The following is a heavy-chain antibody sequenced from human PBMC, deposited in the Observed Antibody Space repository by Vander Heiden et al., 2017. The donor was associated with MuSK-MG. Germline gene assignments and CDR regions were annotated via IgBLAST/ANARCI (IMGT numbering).Heavy chain of an antibody. J-gene: IGHJ4*02. Sequence: QVQPVQSGAEVKKPGASVKVSCKASGYTFTGYYIHWVRQAPGQGLEWMGWINPNSGGTNYAKKFQGRVTMTSDTSISTVYMELSRLRSADSAVYYCAREVGATEYSFDYWGQGTLGTVSS. V-gene: IGHV1-2*02. D-gene: IGHD1-26*01. CDR1: GYTFTGYY. CDR2: INPNSGGT. CDR3: AREVGATEYSFDY.